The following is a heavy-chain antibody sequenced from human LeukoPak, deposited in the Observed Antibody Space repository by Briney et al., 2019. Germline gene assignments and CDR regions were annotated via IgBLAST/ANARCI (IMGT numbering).Heavy chain of an antibody. J-gene: IGHJ1*01. CDR1: GGSISSSSYY. CDR2: IYYSGST. D-gene: IGHD3-9*01. Sequence: PSETLSLTCTVSGGSISSSSYYWGWIRQPPGKGLEWIGSIYYSGSTYYNPSLKSRVTISVDTSKNQFSLKLSSVTAADTAVYYCARLNYDILTGYSQDFRHWGQGTLVTVSS. CDR3: ARLNYDILTGYSQDFRH. V-gene: IGHV4-39*07.